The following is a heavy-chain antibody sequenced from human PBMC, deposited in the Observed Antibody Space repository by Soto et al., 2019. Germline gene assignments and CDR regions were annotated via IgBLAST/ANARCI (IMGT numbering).Heavy chain of an antibody. Sequence: SVKVSCKASGGTFSSYAISWVRQAPGQGLEWMGGIIPVFGTGIYAQKFQGRVTITADKSTNTAYMELSSLRSEDTAVYFCARVGGTGGYTYGLDYWGQGTLVTAPQ. CDR3: ARVGGTGGYTYGLDY. J-gene: IGHJ4*02. D-gene: IGHD5-18*01. V-gene: IGHV1-69*06. CDR2: IIPVFGTG. CDR1: GGTFSSYA.